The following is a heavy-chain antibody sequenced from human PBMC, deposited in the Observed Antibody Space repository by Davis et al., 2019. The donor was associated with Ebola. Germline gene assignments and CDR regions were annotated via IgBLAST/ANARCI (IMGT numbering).Heavy chain of an antibody. J-gene: IGHJ4*02. CDR1: GFTFSSYW. V-gene: IGHV3-7*03. CDR3: ARARDYGDFLDY. Sequence: GESLKISCAASGFTFSSYWMSWVRQAPGKGLEWVANIKQDGSEKYYVDSVKGRFTISRDNAKNSLYLQMNSLRAEDTAVYYCARARDYGDFLDYWGQGTLVTVSS. D-gene: IGHD4-17*01. CDR2: IKQDGSEK.